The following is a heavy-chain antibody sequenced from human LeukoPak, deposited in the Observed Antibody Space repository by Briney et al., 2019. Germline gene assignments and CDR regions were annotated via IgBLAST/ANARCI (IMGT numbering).Heavy chain of an antibody. CDR1: GFTFSSYA. V-gene: IGHV3-30-3*01. CDR2: ISYDGSNK. J-gene: IGHJ6*03. Sequence: GRSLRLSCAASGFTFSSYAMHWVRQAPGKGLEWVAVISYDGSNKYYADSVKGRFTISRDNSKNTLYLQMNSLRAEDTAVYYCAKAKGPNYYYYYMDVWGKGTTVTVSS. CDR3: AKAKGPNYYYYYMDV.